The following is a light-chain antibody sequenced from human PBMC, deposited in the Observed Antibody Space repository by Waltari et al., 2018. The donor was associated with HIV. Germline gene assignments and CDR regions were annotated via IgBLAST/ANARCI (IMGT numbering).Light chain of an antibody. V-gene: IGLV3-1*01. CDR3: QAWDSSTAV. Sequence: SYELTQPPSVSVSPGQTASITCSGDELGDKYACWYQQKPGQSPGLVIYQDSKRPSGIPGRFSGSNSGNTATLTISGTQAMDEADYYCQAWDSSTAVFGTGTKVTVL. J-gene: IGLJ1*01. CDR2: QDS. CDR1: ELGDKY.